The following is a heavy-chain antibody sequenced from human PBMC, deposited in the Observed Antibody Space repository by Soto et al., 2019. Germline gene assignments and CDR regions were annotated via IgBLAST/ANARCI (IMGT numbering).Heavy chain of an antibody. Sequence: QVQLVESGGGVVQPGRSLRLSCAASGFTFSSYAMHWVRQAQGKGLEWVAVISYDGSNKYYADSVKGRFTISRDNSKNTLYLQMNSLRAEDTAVYYCARDPKLYYDSTRFDYWGQGTLVTVSS. V-gene: IGHV3-30-3*01. D-gene: IGHD3-22*01. J-gene: IGHJ4*02. CDR1: GFTFSSYA. CDR2: ISYDGSNK. CDR3: ARDPKLYYDSTRFDY.